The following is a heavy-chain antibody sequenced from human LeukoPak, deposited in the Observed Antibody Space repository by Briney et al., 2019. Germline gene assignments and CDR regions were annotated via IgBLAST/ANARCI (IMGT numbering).Heavy chain of an antibody. CDR1: RYFFTSYY. Sequence: ASVKVSCKASRYFFTSYYMHWVPQAPGQGPEWMGWINPNSGATNYARKFQGRVTMTRYTYIRTAYLELSRLRSDDTAVYYCARDSYYGGDSKWLDPWGQGTLLTVSS. D-gene: IGHD4-23*01. CDR2: INPNSGAT. V-gene: IGHV1-2*02. CDR3: ARDSYYGGDSKWLDP. J-gene: IGHJ5*02.